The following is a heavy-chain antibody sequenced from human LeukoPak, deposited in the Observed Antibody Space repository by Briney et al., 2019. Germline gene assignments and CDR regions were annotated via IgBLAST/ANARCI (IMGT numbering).Heavy chain of an antibody. CDR1: GGSINNYY. CDR3: ARARRWNAAVEGWWFDP. Sequence: SETLSLTCTVSGGSINNYYWSWVRQPPGKGLEWIGYVFYTGHTHYNPSLKSRVTISVDTSKNQFSLKLSSVTAADTAVYYCARARRWNAAVEGWWFDPWGQGTLVTVSS. D-gene: IGHD1-1*01. V-gene: IGHV4-59*01. J-gene: IGHJ5*02. CDR2: VFYTGHT.